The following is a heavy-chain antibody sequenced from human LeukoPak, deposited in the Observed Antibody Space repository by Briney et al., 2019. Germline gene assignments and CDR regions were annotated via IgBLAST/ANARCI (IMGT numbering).Heavy chain of an antibody. CDR1: GYTFTGYY. Sequence: ASVKVSCKASGYTFTGYYMHWVRQAPGQGLEWMGWINPNTGGTNYAQKFQGRVTMTRDSSISTAYMELSRLRSDDTAVYYCARAYCSSTSCFNLWGPGTLVTVSS. CDR3: ARAYCSSTSCFNL. D-gene: IGHD2-2*01. V-gene: IGHV1-2*02. J-gene: IGHJ4*02. CDR2: INPNTGGT.